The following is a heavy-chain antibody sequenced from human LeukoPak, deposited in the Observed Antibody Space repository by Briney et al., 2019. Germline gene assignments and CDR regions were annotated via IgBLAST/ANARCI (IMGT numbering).Heavy chain of an antibody. CDR2: IKQDGSEK. D-gene: IGHD6-13*01. CDR3: ARIYSSSHYYYYYYMDV. V-gene: IGHV3-7*01. J-gene: IGHJ6*03. CDR1: GFTFSSYW. Sequence: GGSLRLSCVVSGFTFSSYWMSWVRQAPGKGLEWVANIKQDGSEKYYVDSVKGRFTISRDNAKNSLYLQMNSLRAEDTAVYYCARIYSSSHYYYYYYMDVWGKGTTVTVSS.